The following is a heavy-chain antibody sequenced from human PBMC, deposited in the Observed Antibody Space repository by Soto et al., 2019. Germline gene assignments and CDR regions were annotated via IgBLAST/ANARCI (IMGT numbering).Heavy chain of an antibody. V-gene: IGHV1-69*01. J-gene: IGHJ4*02. D-gene: IGHD6-13*01. CDR3: ARTISGIAAAGTHY. CDR1: GCTFSSYA. Sequence: QVQLEQSGAEVKKPGSSVKFSCTASGCTFSSYAISWVRQAPGQGLEWMGGIIPIFGTENYAQKFQGRVTITADESTSTAYVEMSSLRSEDTAVYYCARTISGIAAAGTHYWGKGTLVTLYS. CDR2: IIPIFGTE.